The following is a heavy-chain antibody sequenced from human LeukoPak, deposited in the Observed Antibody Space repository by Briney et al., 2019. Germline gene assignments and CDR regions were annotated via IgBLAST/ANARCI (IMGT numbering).Heavy chain of an antibody. CDR1: GGSISSGSYY. CDR2: IYTSGST. Sequence: PSQTLSLTCTVSGGSISSGSYYWSWLRQPAGKGLEWIGRIYTSGSTNYNPSLKRRVTMSVDTSKNQFSLKLSSVTAADTAVYYCARAGQWLVQDNWFDPWGQGTLVTVSS. D-gene: IGHD6-19*01. V-gene: IGHV4-61*02. CDR3: ARAGQWLVQDNWFDP. J-gene: IGHJ5*02.